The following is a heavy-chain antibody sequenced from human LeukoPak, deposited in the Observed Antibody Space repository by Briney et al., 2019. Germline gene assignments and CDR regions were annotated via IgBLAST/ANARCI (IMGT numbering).Heavy chain of an antibody. CDR3: VRDGVGAPPFDY. V-gene: IGHV3-74*01. D-gene: IGHD1-26*01. Sequence: GFLRLSCAASGNHWMERVRQAPGEGPVGVSRIKGDGSSTDYADSVKGRFTISRDNAKNTLLLQMNSLRAEDTAVYYCVRDGVGAPPFDYWGQGVLVTVSS. CDR1: GNHW. CDR2: IKGDGSST. J-gene: IGHJ4*02.